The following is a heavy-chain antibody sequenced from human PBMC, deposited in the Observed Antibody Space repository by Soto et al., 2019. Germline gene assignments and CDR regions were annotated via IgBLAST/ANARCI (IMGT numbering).Heavy chain of an antibody. J-gene: IGHJ4*02. D-gene: IGHD6-19*01. V-gene: IGHV1-3*05. Sequence: QVQLVQSGAEEKKPRASVKVSFKTSGYSFTSYVMHWVREAPGQRVEWMGWINAGNGNTKYSQKFQGRVTITRDTSASTAYMELSSLRSEDTAVYYCARARWGIAVAGMNYWGQGTLVTVSS. CDR1: GYSFTSYV. CDR3: ARARWGIAVAGMNY. CDR2: INAGNGNT.